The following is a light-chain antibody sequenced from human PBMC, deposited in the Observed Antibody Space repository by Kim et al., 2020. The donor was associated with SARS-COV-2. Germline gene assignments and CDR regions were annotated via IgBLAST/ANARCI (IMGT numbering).Light chain of an antibody. Sequence: GQRVTISCSGSSSTIGSNTVNCYQHLPGTAPKLLIYCNNQRPSGVPDRFSGSKSGTSASLAISGLQSEDEADYYCAAWDDSLNAVVFGGGTQLTVL. J-gene: IGLJ2*01. CDR2: CNN. V-gene: IGLV1-44*01. CDR1: SSTIGSNT. CDR3: AAWDDSLNAVV.